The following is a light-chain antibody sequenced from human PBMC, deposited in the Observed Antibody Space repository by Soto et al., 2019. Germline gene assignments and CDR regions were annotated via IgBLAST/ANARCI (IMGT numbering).Light chain of an antibody. Sequence: QPVLTQSPSASASLGASVKLTCTLSSGHSSYAIAWHQQQPEKGPRYLMKLNSDGSHSKGDGIPDRFSGSSSGAERYLTISSLQSEDGADYYCQTWGTDIVVFGGGTQLTVL. V-gene: IGLV4-69*01. CDR3: QTWGTDIVV. CDR2: LNSDGSH. CDR1: SGHSSYA. J-gene: IGLJ2*01.